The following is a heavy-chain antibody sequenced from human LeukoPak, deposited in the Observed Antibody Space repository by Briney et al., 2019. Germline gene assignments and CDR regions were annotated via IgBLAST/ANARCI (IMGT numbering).Heavy chain of an antibody. V-gene: IGHV3-30-3*01. Sequence: GGSLRLSCAASGVTLSTYAMSWARQAPGKGLEWVAVISYDGSNKYYADSVKGRFTISRDNSKNTLYLQMNSLRAEDTAVYYCAPSRGVRYYFDYWGQGTLVTVSS. CDR2: ISYDGSNK. CDR3: APSRGVRYYFDY. J-gene: IGHJ4*02. D-gene: IGHD3-10*01. CDR1: GVTLSTYA.